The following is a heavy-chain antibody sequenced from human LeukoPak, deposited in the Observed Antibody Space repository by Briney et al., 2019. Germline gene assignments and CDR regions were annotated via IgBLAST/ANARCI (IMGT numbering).Heavy chain of an antibody. CDR1: GYTPTELS. V-gene: IGHV1-24*01. J-gene: IGHJ5*02. D-gene: IGHD6-19*01. Sequence: GSVKVSCKVFGYTPTELSMHWVGQAPGKGLEWVGGFDPEDGETIYAQKFQGRVTMTEDTSTDTAYMELSSLRSEDTAVYYCATRRSSGWYQNWFDPWGQGTLVTVSS. CDR2: FDPEDGET. CDR3: ATRRSSGWYQNWFDP.